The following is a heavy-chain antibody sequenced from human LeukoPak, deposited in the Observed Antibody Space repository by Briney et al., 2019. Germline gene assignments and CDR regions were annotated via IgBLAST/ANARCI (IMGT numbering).Heavy chain of an antibody. D-gene: IGHD1-1*01. CDR2: ISSSSSYI. CDR1: GFTFSSYS. Sequence: GGSLRLSCAASGFTFSSYSMNWVRQAPGKGLEWVSSISSSSSYIYYADSVKGRFTISRDNAKNSLYLQMNSLRAEDTAVYYCARGWNHGWFDPWGQRTLVTVSS. J-gene: IGHJ5*02. CDR3: ARGWNHGWFDP. V-gene: IGHV3-21*01.